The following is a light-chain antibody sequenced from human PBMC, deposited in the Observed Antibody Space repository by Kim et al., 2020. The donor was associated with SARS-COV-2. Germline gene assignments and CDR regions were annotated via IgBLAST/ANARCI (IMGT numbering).Light chain of an antibody. CDR2: DTS. J-gene: IGKJ2*01. Sequence: SVSPGDSFVLSCRASQSVSRKFAWYQQKRGQAPSVLIYDTSTRATGSPARFSGSGSGIEFTLTISSLQSEDFAVYFCQQYNTWPVTFGQGTKLEI. CDR3: QQYNTWPVT. CDR1: QSVSRK. V-gene: IGKV3-15*01.